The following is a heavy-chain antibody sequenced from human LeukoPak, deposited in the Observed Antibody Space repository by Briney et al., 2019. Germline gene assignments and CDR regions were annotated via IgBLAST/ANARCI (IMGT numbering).Heavy chain of an antibody. CDR1: GFTFSFSSYS. D-gene: IGHD1-26*01. J-gene: IGHJ3*02. Sequence: GGSLRLSCAASGFTFSFSSYSMYWVRQAPGKGLEWVSSITSDSSNIYHADSVRGRFTISRDNAKNSLYLQMDSLRAEDTAVYYCARGRGTYVGDAFNMWGQGTMVTVSS. CDR3: ARGRGTYVGDAFNM. V-gene: IGHV3-21*01. CDR2: ITSDSSNI.